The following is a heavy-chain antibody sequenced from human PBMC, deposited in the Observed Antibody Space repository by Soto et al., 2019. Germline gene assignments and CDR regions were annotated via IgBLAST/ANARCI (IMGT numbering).Heavy chain of an antibody. CDR3: SKRGVDTFGLSY. CDR1: GITFSSFW. J-gene: IGHJ4*02. CDR2: INTDGSST. V-gene: IGHV3-74*01. D-gene: IGHD3-10*01. Sequence: EVQLVESGGGLVQPGGSLRLSCAVSGITFSSFWMHWVRQAPGEGLVWVSRINTDGSSTSYADSVKGRFTISRDNAKNTLYLQMNSLRVEDMAMYYCSKRGVDTFGLSYWGQGTLVTVSS.